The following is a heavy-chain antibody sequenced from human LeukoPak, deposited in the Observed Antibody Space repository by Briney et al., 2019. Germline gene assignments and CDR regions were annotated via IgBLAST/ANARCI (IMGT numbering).Heavy chain of an antibody. V-gene: IGHV3-23*01. J-gene: IGHJ3*02. Sequence: GGSLRLSCAASGFTFSSYAMSWVRQAPGKGLEWVSAISGSGGSTYYADSVKGRFTIPRDNSKNTLYLQMNSLRAEDTAVYYCAKGTAYGDYLDAFDIWGQGTMVTVSS. CDR1: GFTFSSYA. CDR2: ISGSGGST. CDR3: AKGTAYGDYLDAFDI. D-gene: IGHD4-17*01.